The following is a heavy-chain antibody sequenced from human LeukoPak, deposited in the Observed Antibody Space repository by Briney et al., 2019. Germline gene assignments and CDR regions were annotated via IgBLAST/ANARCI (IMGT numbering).Heavy chain of an antibody. D-gene: IGHD5-18*01. J-gene: IGHJ4*02. Sequence: PSETLSLTCTVSGGSISSSSYYWGWIRQPPGKGLEWIGSIYYSGSTYYNPSLKSRVTISVDTSKNQFSLKLSSVTAADTAVYYCASQPGDSYGPFDYWGQGTLVTVSS. V-gene: IGHV4-39*01. CDR1: GGSISSSSYY. CDR2: IYYSGST. CDR3: ASQPGDSYGPFDY.